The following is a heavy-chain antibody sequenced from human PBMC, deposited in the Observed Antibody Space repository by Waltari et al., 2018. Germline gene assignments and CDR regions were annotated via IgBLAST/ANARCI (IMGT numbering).Heavy chain of an antibody. CDR1: GFSFTDFTSA. CDR2: ISPDGKSF. Sequence: DVQLVESGGGLVHPGKSLRLSCKASGFSFTDFTSAMTWVRQAPGKGLERVAYISPDGKSFFYADSVRGRFTISRDNANNSVFLQMSNLRVDDTAVYFCTNGFGFFVHWGQGTLVTVSS. D-gene: IGHD3-16*01. J-gene: IGHJ4*02. CDR3: TNGFGFFVH. V-gene: IGHV3-48*01.